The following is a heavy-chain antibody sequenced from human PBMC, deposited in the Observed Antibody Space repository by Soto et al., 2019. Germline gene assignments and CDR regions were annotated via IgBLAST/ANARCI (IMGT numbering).Heavy chain of an antibody. D-gene: IGHD4-17*01. CDR3: ARETSGDYEDNYYYYYMDV. V-gene: IGHV1-3*01. CDR2: INAGNGNT. CDR1: GYTFTSYA. Sequence: ASVKVSCKSSGYTFTSYAMHWVRQAPGQRLEWMGWINAGNGNTKYSQKFQGRVPITRDTSASTAYMELSSLRFEDTAVYYCARETSGDYEDNYYYYYMDVWGKGTTVTVSS. J-gene: IGHJ6*03.